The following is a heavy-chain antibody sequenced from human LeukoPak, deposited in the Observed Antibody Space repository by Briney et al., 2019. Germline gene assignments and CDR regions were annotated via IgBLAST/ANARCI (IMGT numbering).Heavy chain of an antibody. Sequence: PSETLSLTCTVSGGSISSSSYYWGWIRQPPGKALEWIGSIYYSGSTYYNPSLKSRVTISVDTSKNQFSLKLSSVTAADTAVYYCARPYYDFWSGYQTDDAFDIWGQGTMVTVSS. CDR1: GGSISSSSYY. CDR3: ARPYYDFWSGYQTDDAFDI. CDR2: IYYSGST. D-gene: IGHD3-3*01. J-gene: IGHJ3*02. V-gene: IGHV4-39*01.